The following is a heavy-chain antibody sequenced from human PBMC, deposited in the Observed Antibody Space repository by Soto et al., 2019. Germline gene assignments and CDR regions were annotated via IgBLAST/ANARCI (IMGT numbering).Heavy chain of an antibody. CDR1: GFTFSSYA. CDR3: AKDGPGYYDFWSESGFDY. V-gene: IGHV3-23*01. D-gene: IGHD3-3*01. CDR2: ISGSGGST. Sequence: GGSLRLSCAASGFTFSSYAMSWVRQAPGKGLEWVSAISGSGGSTYYADSVKGRFTISRDNSKNTLYLQMNSLRAEDTAVYYCAKDGPGYYDFWSESGFDYWGQGTLVTVSS. J-gene: IGHJ4*02.